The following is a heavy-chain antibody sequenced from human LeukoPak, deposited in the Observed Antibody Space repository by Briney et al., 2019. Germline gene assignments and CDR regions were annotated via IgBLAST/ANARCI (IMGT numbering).Heavy chain of an antibody. CDR3: AKDGYDYYYYYMDV. CDR1: GFTFSSYG. V-gene: IGHV3-30*02. Sequence: GGSLRLSCAESGFTFSSYGMHWVRQAPGKGLEWVAFIRYDGSNKYYADSVKGRFTISRDNSKNTLYLQMNSLRAEDTAVYYCAKDGYDYYYYYMDVWGKGTTVTVSS. D-gene: IGHD5-12*01. CDR2: IRYDGSNK. J-gene: IGHJ6*03.